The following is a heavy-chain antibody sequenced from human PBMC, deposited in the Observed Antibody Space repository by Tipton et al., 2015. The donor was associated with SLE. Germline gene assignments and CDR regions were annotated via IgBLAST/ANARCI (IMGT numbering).Heavy chain of an antibody. D-gene: IGHD3-22*01. CDR1: GYTFTGYY. V-gene: IGHV1-2*06. CDR2: INPNSGGT. J-gene: IGHJ4*02. CDR3: ARDPWGSGSGYVDY. Sequence: QSGAEVKKPGASVKVSCKASGYTFTGYYMHWVRQAPGQGLEWMGRINPNSGGTNYAQKFQGRVTMTRDTSISTAYMELSRLRSDDTAVYYCARDPWGSGSGYVDYWGRGTLVTVSS.